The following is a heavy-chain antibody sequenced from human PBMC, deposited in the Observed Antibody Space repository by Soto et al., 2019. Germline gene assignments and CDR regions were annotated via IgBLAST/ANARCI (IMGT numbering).Heavy chain of an antibody. CDR2: ISWNSGSI. Sequence: PGVSLRLSCAASGFTFDDYAMHWVRQAPGKGLEWVSGISWNSGSIGYADSVKGRFTISRDNAKNSLYLQMNSLRAEDTALYYCAKDSRDRYYDILTGYYRVYYYYMDVWGKGTTVTISS. D-gene: IGHD3-9*01. CDR1: GFTFDDYA. J-gene: IGHJ6*03. V-gene: IGHV3-9*01. CDR3: AKDSRDRYYDILTGYYRVYYYYMDV.